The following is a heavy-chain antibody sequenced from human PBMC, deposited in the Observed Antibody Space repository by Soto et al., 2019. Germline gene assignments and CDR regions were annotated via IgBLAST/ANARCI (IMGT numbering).Heavy chain of an antibody. CDR2: ISSSSSTI. CDR1: GFTFSSYS. Sequence: EVQLVESGGGLVQPGGSLRHSCAASGFTFSSYSMNWVRQAPGKGLEWVSYISSSSSTIYYADSVKGRFTISRDNAKNSLYLQMNSLRAEDTAVYYCAREGEVDSSGYYYGIDYWGQGTLVTVSS. V-gene: IGHV3-48*01. CDR3: AREGEVDSSGYYYGIDY. J-gene: IGHJ4*02. D-gene: IGHD3-22*01.